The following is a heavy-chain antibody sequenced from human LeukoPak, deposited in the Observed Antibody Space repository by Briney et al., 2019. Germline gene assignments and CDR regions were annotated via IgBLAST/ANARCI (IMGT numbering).Heavy chain of an antibody. CDR1: GGFNTHYY. V-gene: IGHV4-59*12. J-gene: IGHJ6*02. Sequence: SETLSLTCSVSGGFNTHYYWSWIRQPPGKGLEWIGYIYHSGSTKYNPSLKSRVTISVDTSKNQFSLKLSSVTAADTAVYYCARSDISSMDVWGQGTTVTVSS. D-gene: IGHD2-15*01. CDR3: ARSDISSMDV. CDR2: IYHSGST.